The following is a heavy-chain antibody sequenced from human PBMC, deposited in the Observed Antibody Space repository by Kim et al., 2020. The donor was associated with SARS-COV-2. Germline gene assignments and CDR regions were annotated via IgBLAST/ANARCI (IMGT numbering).Heavy chain of an antibody. J-gene: IGHJ6*02. CDR1: GGSFSGYY. D-gene: IGHD3-16*01. CDR2: INHSGST. Sequence: SETLSLTCAVYGGSFSGYYWSWIRQPPGKGLEWIGEINHSGSTNYNPSLKSRVTISVDTSKNHFSLKLSSVTAADTAVYYCARRTWGGWYYYGMDVWGQGTTVTVSS. V-gene: IGHV4-34*01. CDR3: ARRTWGGWYYYGMDV.